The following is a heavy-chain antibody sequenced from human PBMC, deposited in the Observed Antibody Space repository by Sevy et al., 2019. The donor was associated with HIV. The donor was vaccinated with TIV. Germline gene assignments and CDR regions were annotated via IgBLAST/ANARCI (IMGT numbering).Heavy chain of an antibody. V-gene: IGHV3-30*14. CDR3: AREGNYRDSGDAFDI. Sequence: GGSLRLSCAASGFAFSSYTVHWVRQAPDKGLEWVALISYDESIEYYADSVRGRFTISRDTSESTLYLQMSSLRAEDTAVYYCAREGNYRDSGDAFDIWGQGTLVTVSS. D-gene: IGHD4-17*01. J-gene: IGHJ3*02. CDR1: GFAFSSYT. CDR2: ISYDESIE.